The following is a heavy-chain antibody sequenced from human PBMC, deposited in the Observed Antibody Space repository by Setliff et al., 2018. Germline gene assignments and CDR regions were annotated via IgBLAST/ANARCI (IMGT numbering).Heavy chain of an antibody. CDR1: GASITSYY. V-gene: IGHV4-59*08. CDR3: ARHKVIKKEFIRLTWFDP. Sequence: LSLTCSVSGASITSYYWSWIRQPPGKGLEWIAYIHNNGRIKYNPALKSRVTISLDTSSNQFSLNLNSVTAADTAVYYCARHKVIKKEFIRLTWFDPWGQGTPVTVSS. J-gene: IGHJ5*02. CDR2: IHNNGRI. D-gene: IGHD3-10*01.